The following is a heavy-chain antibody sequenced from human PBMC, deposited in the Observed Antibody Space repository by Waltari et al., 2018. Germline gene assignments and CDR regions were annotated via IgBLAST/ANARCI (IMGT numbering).Heavy chain of an antibody. J-gene: IGHJ5*02. Sequence: QVQLVQSGAEVKKPGSSVKVSCKASGGTFSSYAISWVRQAPGQGLEWMGGIIPICGTANYAQKFQGRVTITTDESTSTAYMELSSLRSEDTAVYYCARELYYYDSSGYYGWFDPWGQGTLVTVSS. D-gene: IGHD3-22*01. CDR2: IIPICGTA. CDR3: ARELYYYDSSGYYGWFDP. CDR1: GGTFSSYA. V-gene: IGHV1-69*05.